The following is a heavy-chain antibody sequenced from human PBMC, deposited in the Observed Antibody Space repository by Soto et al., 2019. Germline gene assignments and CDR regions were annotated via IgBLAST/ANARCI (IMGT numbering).Heavy chain of an antibody. CDR2: ISSSSDYT. V-gene: IGHV3-11*05. CDR3: ARASLVYFDY. CDR1: GFTFSDYY. Sequence: PGGSLRLSCAASGFTFSDYYMSWIRQAPGKGLEWIAYISSSSDYTNYADSVKGRFTISRDNAKNSLYLQMNSLRAEDTAVYYCARASLVYFDYWGQGTLVTVSS. J-gene: IGHJ4*02. D-gene: IGHD6-13*01.